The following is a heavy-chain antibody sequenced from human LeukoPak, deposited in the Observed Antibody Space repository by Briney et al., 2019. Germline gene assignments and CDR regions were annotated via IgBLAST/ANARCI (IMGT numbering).Heavy chain of an antibody. CDR3: ARGSSPFDY. CDR2: LYCSGNT. Sequence: SETLSLTCTVSGGSISSYYWSWIRQPPGKGLEWIGSLYCSGNTNYNPSLKSRVTISLDTSKNQFSLKLSSVTAADTAVYYCARGSSPFDYWGQGTLVTVSS. J-gene: IGHJ4*02. CDR1: GGSISSYY. V-gene: IGHV4-59*08.